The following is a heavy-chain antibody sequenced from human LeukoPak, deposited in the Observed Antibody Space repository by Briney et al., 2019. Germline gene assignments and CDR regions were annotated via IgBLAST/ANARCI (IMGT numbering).Heavy chain of an antibody. CDR1: GYTFTSYG. CDR3: ARGPSGAAADPNDY. D-gene: IGHD6-13*01. V-gene: IGHV1-18*01. CDR2: ISAYNGNT. Sequence: WASVKVSCKASGYTFTSYGISWVRQAPGQGLEWMGWISAYNGNTNYAQKLQGRVTMTTDTSTSTAYMELRSLRSDDTAVYYCARGPSGAAADPNDYWGQGTLVTVSS. J-gene: IGHJ4*02.